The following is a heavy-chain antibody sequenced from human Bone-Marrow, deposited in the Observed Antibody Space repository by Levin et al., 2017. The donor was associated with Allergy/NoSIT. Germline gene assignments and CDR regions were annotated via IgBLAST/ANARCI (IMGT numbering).Heavy chain of an antibody. CDR2: IYSGGCT. CDR3: ARGWFGELLSH. CDR1: GFTVSSYY. V-gene: IGHV3-53*01. D-gene: IGHD3-10*01. J-gene: IGHJ4*02. Sequence: GESLKISCAASGFTVSSYYMSWVRQAPGKGPEWVSVIYSGGCTYYADSVKGRFTILRDNSKNTLYLQMNSLRAEDTAVYYCARGWFGELLSHWGQGALVTVSS.